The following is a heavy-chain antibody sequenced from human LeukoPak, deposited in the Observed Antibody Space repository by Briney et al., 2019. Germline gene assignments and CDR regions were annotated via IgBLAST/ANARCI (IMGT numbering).Heavy chain of an antibody. CDR3: AKDYRSYDVLTGFYPPFDN. V-gene: IGHV3-23*01. CDR1: GFTLSSYA. D-gene: IGHD3-9*01. CDR2: ISDTGNT. J-gene: IGHJ4*02. Sequence: GGSLRLSCAASGFTLSSYAMSWVRQAPGKGLEWVSAISDTGNTYHADSVKGRFTISRDSSKNTLFLQMNRLRPEDAAVYYCAKDYRSYDVLTGFYPPFDNWGQGTLVTVSS.